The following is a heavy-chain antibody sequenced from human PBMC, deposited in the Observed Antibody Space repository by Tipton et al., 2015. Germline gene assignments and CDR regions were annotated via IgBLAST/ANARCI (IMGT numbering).Heavy chain of an antibody. Sequence: QLVQSGTEVKKPGASVKVSCKTSGYSFSSYGISWVRQAPGQGLEWMGWISPYNGNTHYAQKLQGRVSMTRDTSTSTACMELRSLRSADTAVYYCARDRGSTRSSVDYWGQGTLVAVSS. D-gene: IGHD1-26*01. J-gene: IGHJ4*02. CDR3: ARDRGSTRSSVDY. CDR2: ISPYNGNT. V-gene: IGHV1-18*01. CDR1: GYSFSSYG.